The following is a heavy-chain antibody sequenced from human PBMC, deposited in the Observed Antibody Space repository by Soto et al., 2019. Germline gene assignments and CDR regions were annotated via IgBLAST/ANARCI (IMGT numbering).Heavy chain of an antibody. J-gene: IGHJ4*02. CDR2: INPTLDST. D-gene: IGHD6-25*01. CDR1: GIMSSGYG. CDR3: ATMKRARLDS. V-gene: IGHV1-69*09. Sequence: QEQVVQSGPAMKEPGSSVKVSCRASGIMSSGYGFSWVRQAPGHWLEWVGRINPTLDSTQYAQNLQGSVSITVDTATDTAYLEVTSLRLEDTAIYFCATMKRARLDSWGRGTVVTVSS.